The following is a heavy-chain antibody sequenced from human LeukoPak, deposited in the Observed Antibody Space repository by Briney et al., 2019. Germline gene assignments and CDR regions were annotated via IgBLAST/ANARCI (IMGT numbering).Heavy chain of an antibody. J-gene: IGHJ4*02. CDR1: GFFFSSYS. CDR2: ITGSSRST. Sequence: GGSLTLSCAASGFFFSSYSMNWVRQAPGNALEWSAYITGSSRSTHCADCVKGRFTIFSENVKNSLYLQMTSLRAEDTAVYYCASLHGLLGKNWGQGTLVTVSS. D-gene: IGHD1-26*01. CDR3: ASLHGLLGKN. V-gene: IGHV3-48*01.